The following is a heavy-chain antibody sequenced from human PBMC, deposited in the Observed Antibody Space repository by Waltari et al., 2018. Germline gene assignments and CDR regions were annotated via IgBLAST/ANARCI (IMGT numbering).Heavy chain of an antibody. CDR2: NDYSGST. Sequence: QVQLQESGPGLVKPSQTLSLTCTVSGGSISSGDYYWSWIRQPPGKGLEWIGYNDYSGSTYYNPSLKSRVTISVDTSKNQFSLKLSSVTAADTAVYYCARGGYCSSTSCSHIAFDIWGQGTMVTVSS. J-gene: IGHJ3*02. V-gene: IGHV4-30-4*08. CDR1: GGSISSGDYY. D-gene: IGHD2-2*01. CDR3: ARGGYCSSTSCSHIAFDI.